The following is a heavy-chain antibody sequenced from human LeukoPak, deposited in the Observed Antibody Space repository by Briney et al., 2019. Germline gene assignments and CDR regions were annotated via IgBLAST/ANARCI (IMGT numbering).Heavy chain of an antibody. D-gene: IGHD3-10*01. CDR2: IYYSGST. J-gene: IGHJ6*02. CDR3: ARHINGSGSTGPRGYYYYYYGMDV. Sequence: SETLSLTCTVSGGPISSSSYYWGWIRQPPGKGLEWIGSIYYSGSTYYNPSLKSRVTISVDTSKNQFSLKLSSVTAADTAVYYCARHINGSGSTGPRGYYYYYYGMDVWGQGTTVTVSS. V-gene: IGHV4-39*01. CDR1: GGPISSSSYY.